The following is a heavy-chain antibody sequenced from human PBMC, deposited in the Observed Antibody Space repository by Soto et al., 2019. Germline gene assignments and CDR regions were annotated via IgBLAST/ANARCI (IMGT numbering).Heavy chain of an antibody. CDR1: GFTFSSYG. CDR3: ARAEARAGQGITGTRGSFDY. CDR2: IWYDGSNK. Sequence: QVQLVESGGGVVQPGRSLRLSCAASGFTFSSYGMHWVRQAPGKGLEWVAVIWYDGSNKYYADSVKGRFTISRDNSKNTLYLQMNSLRAEDTAVYYCARAEARAGQGITGTRGSFDYWGQGTLVTVSS. D-gene: IGHD1-7*01. V-gene: IGHV3-33*01. J-gene: IGHJ4*02.